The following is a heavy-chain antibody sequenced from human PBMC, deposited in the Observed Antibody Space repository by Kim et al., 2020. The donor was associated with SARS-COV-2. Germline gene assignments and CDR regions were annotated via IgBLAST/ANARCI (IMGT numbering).Heavy chain of an antibody. V-gene: IGHV4-39*07. CDR2: IYYSGST. D-gene: IGHD3-22*01. CDR3: ARDHDSSGYYYKGAFDI. Sequence: SETLSLTCTVSGGSISSSSYYWGWIRQPPGKGLEWIGSIYYSGSTYYNPSLKSRVTISVDTSKNQFSLKLSSVTAADTAVYYCARDHDSSGYYYKGAFDIWGQGTMVTVSS. J-gene: IGHJ3*02. CDR1: GGSISSSSYY.